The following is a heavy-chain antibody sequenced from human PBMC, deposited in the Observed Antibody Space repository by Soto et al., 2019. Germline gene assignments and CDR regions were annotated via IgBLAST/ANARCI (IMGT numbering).Heavy chain of an antibody. D-gene: IGHD3-22*01. V-gene: IGHV4-30-2*01. Sequence: QLQLQESGSGLVKPSQTLSLTCAVSGGSISSGGYSWSWIRQPPGKGLEWIGYIYHSGSTYYNPSLKSRVTISVDRSKHQFSLKLSSVTAADTAVYYCARGGRDYYDSSGYYTADDAFDIWGQGTMVTVSS. CDR3: ARGGRDYYDSSGYYTADDAFDI. J-gene: IGHJ3*02. CDR2: IYHSGST. CDR1: GGSISSGGYS.